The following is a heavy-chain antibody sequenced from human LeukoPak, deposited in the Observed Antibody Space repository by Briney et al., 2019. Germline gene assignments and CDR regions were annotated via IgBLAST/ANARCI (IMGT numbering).Heavy chain of an antibody. V-gene: IGHV3-15*01. J-gene: IGHJ4*02. CDR2: IKSKTDGGTT. CDR3: AKDTYNWNRGGFYYFDY. Sequence: GGSLRLACAASGFTFRNAWMSWVRQAPGKGLEWVGRIKSKTDGGTTDYAAPVKGRFTISRDDSKNTLYLQMNSLKTEDTAVYYCAKDTYNWNRGGFYYFDYWGQGTLVTVSS. CDR1: GFTFRNAW. D-gene: IGHD1-20*01.